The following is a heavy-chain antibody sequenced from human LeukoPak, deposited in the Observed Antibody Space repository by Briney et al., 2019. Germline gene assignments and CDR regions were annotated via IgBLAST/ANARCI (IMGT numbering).Heavy chain of an antibody. CDR2: INPNSGVP. V-gene: IGHV1-2*06. CDR3: AREVGYSSSYYGRFDP. J-gene: IGHJ5*02. CDR1: GYTFTCYY. D-gene: IGHD6-13*01. Sequence: ASVKVSCKASGYTFTCYYMHWVRQAPGQGLEWLGRINPNSGVPNYAQKFQGRVTMTRDTAISTAYMQLSSLRSGDTAVYYCAREVGYSSSYYGRFDPWGQETLVTVSS.